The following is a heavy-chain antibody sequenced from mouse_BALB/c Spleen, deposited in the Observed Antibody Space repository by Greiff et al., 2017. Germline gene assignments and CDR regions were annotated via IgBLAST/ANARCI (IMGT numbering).Heavy chain of an antibody. Sequence: VQLVESGPELVKPGASVKISCKASGYTFTSYWMHWVKQRPGQGLEWIGEINPSNGRTNYNEKFKSKATLTVDKSSSTAYMQLSSLTSEDSAVYYCARSGGYYWYFDVWGAGTTVTVSS. CDR2: INPSNGRT. J-gene: IGHJ1*01. CDR1: GYTFTSYW. CDR3: ARSGGYYWYFDV. D-gene: IGHD1-1*02. V-gene: IGHV1S81*02.